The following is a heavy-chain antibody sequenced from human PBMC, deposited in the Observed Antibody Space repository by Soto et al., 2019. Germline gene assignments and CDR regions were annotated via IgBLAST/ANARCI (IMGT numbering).Heavy chain of an antibody. J-gene: IGHJ6*02. Sequence: QVQLQESGPGLVKPSQTLSLTCTVSGGSISSGGYYWSWIRQHPGKGLEWIGYIYYSGSTYYNPSPKSRVTISVDTSKNQFSLKLSSVTAADTAVYYCARSRITMVRGVRPYYYYGMDVWGQGTTVTVSS. CDR3: ARSRITMVRGVRPYYYYGMDV. V-gene: IGHV4-31*03. CDR2: IYYSGST. CDR1: GGSISSGGYY. D-gene: IGHD3-10*01.